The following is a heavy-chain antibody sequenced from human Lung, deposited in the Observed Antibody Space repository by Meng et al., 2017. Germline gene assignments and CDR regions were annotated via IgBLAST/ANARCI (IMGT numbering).Heavy chain of an antibody. CDR1: GLTFSDYY. CDR2: ISSSGSTI. D-gene: IGHD1-20*01. Sequence: VQLVEAGGGLVKPGGFLRLSCAASGLTFSDYYMSWIRQDLGKGLEWVSYISSSGSTIYYADSVKGRFTISRDNAKNSLYLQMNSLRAEETAVYYCARDISGPVGYFDYWGQGTLVTVSS. J-gene: IGHJ4*02. CDR3: ARDISGPVGYFDY. V-gene: IGHV3-11*01.